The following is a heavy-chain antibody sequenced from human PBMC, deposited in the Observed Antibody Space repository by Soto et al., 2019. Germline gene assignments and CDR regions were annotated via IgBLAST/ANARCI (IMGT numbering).Heavy chain of an antibody. CDR2: IWYDGSNK. Sequence: GGSLRLSCAASGFTFSSYGMHWVRQAPGKGLEWVAVIWYDGSNKYYADSVKGRFTISRDNSKNTLYLQMNSLRAEDTAVYHCIPDYYDSSGRFDYWGQGTLVTVSS. CDR3: IPDYYDSSGRFDY. V-gene: IGHV3-33*01. D-gene: IGHD3-22*01. CDR1: GFTFSSYG. J-gene: IGHJ4*02.